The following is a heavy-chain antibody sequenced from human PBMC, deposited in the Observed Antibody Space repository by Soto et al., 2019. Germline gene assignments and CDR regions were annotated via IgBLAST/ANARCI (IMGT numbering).Heavy chain of an antibody. Sequence: GGSLRLSCAASGFTFSSYDMHWVRQATGKGLEWVSAIGTAGDTYYPGSVKGRFTISRENAKNSLYLQMNSLRAGDTAVYYCARGETESYRGGKQYYWYFDLWGRGTLVTVSS. V-gene: IGHV3-13*01. CDR2: IGTAGDT. CDR3: ARGETESYRGGKQYYWYFDL. D-gene: IGHD1-26*01. J-gene: IGHJ2*01. CDR1: GFTFSSYD.